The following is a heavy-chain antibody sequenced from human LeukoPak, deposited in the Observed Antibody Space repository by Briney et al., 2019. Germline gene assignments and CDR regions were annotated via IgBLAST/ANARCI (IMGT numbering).Heavy chain of an antibody. J-gene: IGHJ4*02. CDR3: AKRIYDFWSGYYRRAENHFDY. V-gene: IGHV3-23*01. Sequence: GGSLRLSCAASGFTFSSYAMSWVRQAPGKGLEWVSAISGSGGSTYYADSVKGRFTISRDNSKNTLYLQMNSLRAEDTAVYYCAKRIYDFWSGYYRRAENHFDYWGREPWSPSPQ. CDR2: ISGSGGST. D-gene: IGHD3-3*01. CDR1: GFTFSSYA.